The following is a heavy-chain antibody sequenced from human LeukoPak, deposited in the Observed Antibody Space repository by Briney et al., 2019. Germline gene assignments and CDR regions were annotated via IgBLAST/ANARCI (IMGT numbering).Heavy chain of an antibody. V-gene: IGHV1-18*01. CDR3: AGGYSYGLYGMDV. D-gene: IGHD5-18*01. CDR1: GYTFTSYG. Sequence: GASVKVSCKASGYTFTSYGISWVRQAPGQGLEWMGWISAYSGNTNYAQKLQGRVTMTTDTSTSTAYMELSSLRSEDTAVYYCAGGYSYGLYGMDVWGKGTTVTVSS. J-gene: IGHJ6*04. CDR2: ISAYSGNT.